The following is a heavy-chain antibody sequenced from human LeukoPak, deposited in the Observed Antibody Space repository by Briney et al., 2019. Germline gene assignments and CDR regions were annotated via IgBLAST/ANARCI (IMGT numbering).Heavy chain of an antibody. J-gene: IGHJ4*02. CDR2: INPNSGGT. CDR3: ARDVGHYYDSPEESPYFDY. V-gene: IGHV1-2*02. Sequence: ASVKVSCKASGYTFTGYYMHWVRQAPGQGLEWMGWINPNSGGTNYAQKFQGRVTMTRDTSISTAYMELSRLRSDDTAVYYCARDVGHYYDSPEESPYFDYWGQGTLVTVSS. D-gene: IGHD3-22*01. CDR1: GYTFTGYY.